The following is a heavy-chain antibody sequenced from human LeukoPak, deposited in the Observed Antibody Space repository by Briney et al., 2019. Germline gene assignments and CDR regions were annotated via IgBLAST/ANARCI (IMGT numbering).Heavy chain of an antibody. D-gene: IGHD2-15*01. V-gene: IGHV3-23*01. CDR2: ISGSGGST. CDR3: AKRHCSGGSCYTWSVRWFDP. CDR1: GFTFSGYA. J-gene: IGHJ5*02. Sequence: PGGSLRLSCAASGFTFSGYAMSWVRQAPGKGLEWVSAISGSGGSTYYADSVKGRFTISRDNSKNTLYLQMNSLRAEDTAVYYCAKRHCSGGSCYTWSVRWFDPWGQGTLVTVSS.